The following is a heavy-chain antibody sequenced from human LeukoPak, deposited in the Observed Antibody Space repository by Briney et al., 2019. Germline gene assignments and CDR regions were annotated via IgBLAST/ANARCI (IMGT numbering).Heavy chain of an antibody. D-gene: IGHD3-22*01. CDR2: ISGSGGST. J-gene: IGHJ4*02. V-gene: IGHV3-23*01. CDR1: GFTFSSYA. Sequence: GGSLRLSCEASGFTFSSYAMSWVRQAPGKGLEWVSAISGSGGSTYYADSVKGRFTISRDNSKNTLYLQMNSLRAEDTAVYYCASESRITMIVVVIPSRSDYWGQGTLVTVSS. CDR3: ASESRITMIVVVIPSRSDY.